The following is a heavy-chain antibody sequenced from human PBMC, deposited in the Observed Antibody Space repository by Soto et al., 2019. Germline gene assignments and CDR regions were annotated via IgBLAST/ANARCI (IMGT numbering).Heavy chain of an antibody. CDR1: GYTFTSYG. CDR3: ARDIATYGDYGMSDY. D-gene: IGHD4-17*01. V-gene: IGHV1-18*01. Sequence: QVQLVQSGAEVKKPGASVKVSCKASGYTFTSYGISWVRQAPGQGLEWMGWISAYNGNTNYAQKLQGRVTMTTDTSRSTAYMELRSLRSDDTAVYYCARDIATYGDYGMSDYWGQGTLVTVSS. CDR2: ISAYNGNT. J-gene: IGHJ4*02.